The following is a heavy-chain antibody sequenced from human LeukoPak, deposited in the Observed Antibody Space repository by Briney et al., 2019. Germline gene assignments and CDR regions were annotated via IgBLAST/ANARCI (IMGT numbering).Heavy chain of an antibody. CDR2: IYYSGST. CDR3: ARAQKTYYYDSSGYYVAY. J-gene: IGHJ4*02. CDR1: GGSISSYY. Sequence: SETLSLTCTVSGGSISSYYWSWIRQPPGKGLEWIGYIYYSGSTYYNPSLKSRVTISVDTSKNQFSLKLSSVTAADTAVYYCARAQKTYYYDSSGYYVAYWGQGTLVTVSS. V-gene: IGHV4-59*08. D-gene: IGHD3-22*01.